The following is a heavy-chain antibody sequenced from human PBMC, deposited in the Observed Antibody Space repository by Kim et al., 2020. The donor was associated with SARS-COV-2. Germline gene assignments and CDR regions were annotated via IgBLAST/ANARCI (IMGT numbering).Heavy chain of an antibody. J-gene: IGHJ6*03. V-gene: IGHV1-46*01. CDR1: GYTFTSYY. D-gene: IGHD1-26*01. CDR3: ARDRGGWELLPYYYYYMDV. CDR2: INPSGGST. Sequence: ASVKVSCKASGYTFTSYYMHWVRQAPGQGLEWMGIINPSGGSTSYAQKFQGRVTMTRDTSTSTVYMELSSLRSEDTAVYYFARDRGGWELLPYYYYYMDVWGKGTTLTVSS.